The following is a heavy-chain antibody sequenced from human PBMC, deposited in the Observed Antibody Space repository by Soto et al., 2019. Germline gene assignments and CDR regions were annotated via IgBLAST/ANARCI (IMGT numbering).Heavy chain of an antibody. V-gene: IGHV1-69*04. D-gene: IGHD7-27*01. J-gene: IGHJ3*02. CDR3: ARVQGRLGIGGSAFDI. CDR1: GGTFSSYA. CDR2: IIPILGIA. Sequence: ASVKVSCKASGGTFSSYAISWVRQAPGQGLEWMGRIIPILGIANYAQKFQGRVTITADKSTSTAYMELSSLRSEDTAVYYCARVQGRLGIGGSAFDIWGQGTMVTVSS.